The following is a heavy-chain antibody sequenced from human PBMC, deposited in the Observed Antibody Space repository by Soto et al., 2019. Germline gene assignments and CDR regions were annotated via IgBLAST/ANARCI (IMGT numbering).Heavy chain of an antibody. CDR1: GGSISSGGYY. CDR2: IYYSGIT. CDR3: ASGSPSVSAYSYDSSGYYYVCEY. Sequence: LSLTFTVSGGSISSGGYYWSWIRQHPGKCLEWIGYIYYSGITYYNPSLKSRVTISVGTSKNQFSLKLSSVTAADTAVYYCASGSPSVSAYSYDSSGYYYVCEYWGQGTLVIVSS. D-gene: IGHD3-22*01. J-gene: IGHJ4*02. V-gene: IGHV4-31*03.